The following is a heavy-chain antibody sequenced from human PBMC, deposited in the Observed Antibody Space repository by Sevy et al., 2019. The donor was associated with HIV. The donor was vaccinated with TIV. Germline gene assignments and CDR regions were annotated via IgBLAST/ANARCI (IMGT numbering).Heavy chain of an antibody. Sequence: GGSLRLSCAASVFTFSSYSMNWVRQAPGKGLEWVSYISSSSSTIYYADSVKGRFTISRDNAKNSLYLQMNSLRDEDTAVYYCARGLLLWFGESMINDAFDIWGQGTMVTVSS. V-gene: IGHV3-48*02. CDR2: ISSSSSTI. D-gene: IGHD3-10*01. J-gene: IGHJ3*02. CDR1: VFTFSSYS. CDR3: ARGLLLWFGESMINDAFDI.